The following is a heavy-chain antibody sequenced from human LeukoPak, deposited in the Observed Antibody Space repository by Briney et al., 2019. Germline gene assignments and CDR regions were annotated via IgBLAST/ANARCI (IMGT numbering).Heavy chain of an antibody. D-gene: IGHD3-3*01. J-gene: IGHJ4*02. CDR3: AKDRGITIFGVVYFDY. Sequence: GGSLRLSCAASGITVRSNYMSWVRQAPGKGLEWVSVSYSDGTTYYADSVKGRFTISRDNSKNTLYLQMNSLRAEDTAVYYCAKDRGITIFGVVYFDYWGQGTLVTVSS. CDR2: SYSDGTT. CDR1: GITVRSNY. V-gene: IGHV3-66*01.